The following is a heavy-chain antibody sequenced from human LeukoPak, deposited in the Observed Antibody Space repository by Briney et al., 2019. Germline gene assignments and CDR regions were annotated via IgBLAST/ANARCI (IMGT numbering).Heavy chain of an antibody. J-gene: IGHJ4*02. V-gene: IGHV3-21*05. D-gene: IGHD4-17*01. Sequence: GGSLRLSCAASGFTFGSYAMSWVRQAPGKGLEWVSYVTSSGGHMYYADSAKGRFTISRDNAKNSLDLQMNSLRAEDTAVYYCARVARYGDYIGGSDYWGQGALVTVSS. CDR1: GFTFGSYA. CDR3: ARVARYGDYIGGSDY. CDR2: VTSSGGHM.